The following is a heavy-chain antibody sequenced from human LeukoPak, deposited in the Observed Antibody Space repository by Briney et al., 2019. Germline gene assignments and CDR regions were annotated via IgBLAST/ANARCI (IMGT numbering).Heavy chain of an antibody. CDR2: INPIDGNT. CDR3: ARVPTSGSLYFDY. Sequence: GASVKVSCKTSGYTFITSYTHWVRQAPGQGLEWMGMINPIDGNTNRPQKFRGRLTVTRDTSTSTVYMELSSLTSEDTAVYYCARVPTSGSLYFDYWGQGTLVTVSS. D-gene: IGHD1-26*01. CDR1: GYTFITSY. V-gene: IGHV1-46*01. J-gene: IGHJ4*02.